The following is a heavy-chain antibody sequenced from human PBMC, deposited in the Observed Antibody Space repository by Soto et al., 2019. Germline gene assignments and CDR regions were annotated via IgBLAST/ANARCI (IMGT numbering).Heavy chain of an antibody. CDR3: AGGVDNSSGYEGWYFQH. Sequence: EVQLVESGGGLVQPGRSLRLSCAASGFTFDDYAMHWVRQAPGKGLEWVSGISWNIGSIGYADSVKGRFTISRDNAKNSLYLQMNSLRAEDTALYYCAGGVDNSSGYEGWYFQHWGQGTLVTVSS. V-gene: IGHV3-9*01. D-gene: IGHD3-22*01. CDR1: GFTFDDYA. CDR2: ISWNIGSI. J-gene: IGHJ1*01.